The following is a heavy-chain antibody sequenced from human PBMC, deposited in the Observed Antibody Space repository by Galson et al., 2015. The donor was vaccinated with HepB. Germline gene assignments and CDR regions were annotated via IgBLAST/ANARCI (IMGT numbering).Heavy chain of an antibody. CDR3: ARAKVAALPDFDY. D-gene: IGHD2-15*01. J-gene: IGHJ4*02. Sequence: SLRLSCAASGFTFSSYAMHWVRQAPGKGLEWVAVISYDGSNKYYADSVKGRFTISRDNSKNTLYLQMNSLRAEDTAVYYCARAKVAALPDFDYWGQGTLVTVSS. CDR2: ISYDGSNK. V-gene: IGHV3-30-3*01. CDR1: GFTFSSYA.